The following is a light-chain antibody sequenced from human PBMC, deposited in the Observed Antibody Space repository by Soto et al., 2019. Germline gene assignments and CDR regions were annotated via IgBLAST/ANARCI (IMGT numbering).Light chain of an antibody. CDR3: QQYNNWPQVT. Sequence: ESVLTQSPGTLSLSPGERATLSCRASRSVSSDYLAWYQQEPGQAPKLLIYGASTRASGIPDRFSGSGSGTDFTLTISRMEPEDFAVYYCQQYNNWPQVTFGQGTKVDI. CDR1: RSVSSDY. V-gene: IGKV3-20*01. CDR2: GAS. J-gene: IGKJ1*01.